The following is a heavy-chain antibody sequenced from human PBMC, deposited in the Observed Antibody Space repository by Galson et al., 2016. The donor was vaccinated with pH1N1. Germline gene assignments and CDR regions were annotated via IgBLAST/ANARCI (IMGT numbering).Heavy chain of an antibody. Sequence: SLRLSCAASGFTFSSYAIHWIRQTPGKGLEWVAVISYDGRNNYFADSVKGRFTVSRDDSKNTVYLQMNSLRPEDTAVYYCAKAILQRFLYAPEKWGQGTLVTVSS. CDR1: GFTFSSYA. V-gene: IGHV3-30*18. D-gene: IGHD3-3*01. CDR3: AKAILQRFLYAPEK. CDR2: ISYDGRNN. J-gene: IGHJ4*02.